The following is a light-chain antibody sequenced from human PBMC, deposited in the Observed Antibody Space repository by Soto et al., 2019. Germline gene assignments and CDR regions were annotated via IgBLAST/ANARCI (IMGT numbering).Light chain of an antibody. V-gene: IGKV1-5*03. CDR2: KAS. CDR3: QHDNSYSEA. Sequence: DIQMTQSPSTLSGSVGDRVTITCRASQPISSWLAWYQQKPGKAPKLLIYKASTLKSGVPSRFSGSGSGTEFTLTNSSLQPDDFATYYCQHDNSYSEAFGQGTKVELK. J-gene: IGKJ1*01. CDR1: QPISSW.